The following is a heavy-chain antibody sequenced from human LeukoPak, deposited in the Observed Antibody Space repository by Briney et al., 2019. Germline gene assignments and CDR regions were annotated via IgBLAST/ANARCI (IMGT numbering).Heavy chain of an antibody. J-gene: IGHJ4*02. CDR1: GGTFSSYA. Sequence: SVKVPCKASGGTFSSYAISWVRQAPGQGLEWMGGIIPIFGTANYAQKFQGRVTITADESTSTAYMELSRLRSEDTAVYYCARDPKGSMVRGVITRYYFDYWGQGTLVTVSS. V-gene: IGHV1-69*13. D-gene: IGHD3-10*01. CDR3: ARDPKGSMVRGVITRYYFDY. CDR2: IIPIFGTA.